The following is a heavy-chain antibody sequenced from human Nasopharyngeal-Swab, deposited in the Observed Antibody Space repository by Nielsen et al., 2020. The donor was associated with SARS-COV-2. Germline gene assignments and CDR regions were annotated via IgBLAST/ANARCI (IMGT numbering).Heavy chain of an antibody. CDR3: ARRGGTAGSDAFDI. D-gene: IGHD6-13*01. CDR2: IDPSDSYT. V-gene: IGHV5-10-1*01. J-gene: IGHJ3*02. Sequence: PREGLEWMGRIDPSDSYTNYSPSFQGHVTISADKSISTAYLQWSSLKASDTATYYCARRGGTAGSDAFDIWGQGTMVTVSS.